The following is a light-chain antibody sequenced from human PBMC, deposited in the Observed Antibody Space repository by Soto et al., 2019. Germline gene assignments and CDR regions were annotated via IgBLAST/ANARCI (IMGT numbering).Light chain of an antibody. CDR3: QLYGRSPRYT. J-gene: IGKJ2*01. Sequence: EIVLMQSPGTLSLSPGESVTLSCRASQTVDTNYLAWYQQKPGQAPRLLIYSVSRRATGIPDRFSGSGSGTDFTLTISSLEPEDFAVYYCQLYGRSPRYTFGQGTKLEIK. V-gene: IGKV3-20*01. CDR1: QTVDTNY. CDR2: SVS.